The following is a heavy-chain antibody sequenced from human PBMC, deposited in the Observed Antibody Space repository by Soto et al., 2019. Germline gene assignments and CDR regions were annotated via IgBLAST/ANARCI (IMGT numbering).Heavy chain of an antibody. V-gene: IGHV3-7*01. J-gene: IGHJ4*02. D-gene: IGHD7-27*01. CDR2: IKQEGSET. CDR1: GFTFSSYL. CDR3: VRGSILGF. Sequence: GRALRLSCAASGFTFSSYLMSWVRQAPGKGLEWVANIKQEGSETNYVDSVKGRFTISRDNAKSSLFLQMNSLRGEDTAVYYCVRGSILGFWGQGTLVTVSS.